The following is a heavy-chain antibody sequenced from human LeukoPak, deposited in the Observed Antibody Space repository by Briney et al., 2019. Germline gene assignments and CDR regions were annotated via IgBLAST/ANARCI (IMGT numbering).Heavy chain of an antibody. CDR3: ARVAMVRGVIAPYYYYYMDV. CDR1: GFTFSDYY. Sequence: PGGSLRLSCAASGFTFSDYYMSWIRQAPGKGLEWVSYISSSGSTIYYADSVKGRFTISRDNAKNSLYLQMNSLRAEDTAVYYCARVAMVRGVIAPYYYYYMDVWGKGTTVTISS. CDR2: ISSSGSTI. V-gene: IGHV3-11*01. D-gene: IGHD3-10*01. J-gene: IGHJ6*03.